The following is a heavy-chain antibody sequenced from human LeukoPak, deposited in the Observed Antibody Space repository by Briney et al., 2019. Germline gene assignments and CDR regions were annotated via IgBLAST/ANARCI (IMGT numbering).Heavy chain of an antibody. CDR3: AKDGVAYCGGDCYSDY. CDR2: ISSSSSYI. Sequence: GGSLRLSCAASGFTFSSYSMNWVRQAPGKGLEWVSSISSSSSYIYYADSVKGRFTISRDNAKNSLYLQMNSLRAEDTAVHYCAKDGVAYCGGDCYSDYWGQGTLVTVSS. D-gene: IGHD2-21*01. CDR1: GFTFSSYS. J-gene: IGHJ4*02. V-gene: IGHV3-21*01.